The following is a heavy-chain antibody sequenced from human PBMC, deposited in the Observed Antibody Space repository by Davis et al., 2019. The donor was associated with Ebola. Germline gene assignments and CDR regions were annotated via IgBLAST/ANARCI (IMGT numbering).Heavy chain of an antibody. V-gene: IGHV5-51*01. CDR3: ARSADGWNFDY. D-gene: IGHD2-2*03. CDR2: IYPGDSDS. J-gene: IGHJ4*02. Sequence: PGGSLRLSCKGSGYSFTGYWIGWVRQMPGKGLEWMGIIYPGDSDSRYSPSFQGQVTISADKSISTAYLQWSSLKASDTAMYYCARSADGWNFDYWGQGTLVTVSS. CDR1: GYSFTGYW.